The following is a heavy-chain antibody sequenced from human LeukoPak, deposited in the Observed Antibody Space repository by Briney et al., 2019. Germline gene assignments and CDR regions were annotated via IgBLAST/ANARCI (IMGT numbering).Heavy chain of an antibody. J-gene: IGHJ6*02. Sequence: ASVKVSCKASGGTFSSYAISWVRQAPGQGLEWMGRIIPIFGIANYARKFQGRVTITADKSTSTAYMELSSLRSEDTAVYYCARDVYCSGGSCVYYYYVMDVWGQGTTVTVSS. CDR3: ARDVYCSGGSCVYYYYVMDV. V-gene: IGHV1-69*04. CDR1: GGTFSSYA. CDR2: IIPIFGIA. D-gene: IGHD2-15*01.